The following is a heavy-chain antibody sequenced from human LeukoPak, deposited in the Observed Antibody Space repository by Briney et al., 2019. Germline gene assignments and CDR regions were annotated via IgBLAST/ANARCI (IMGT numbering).Heavy chain of an antibody. V-gene: IGHV4-59*12. CDR2: IYYSGST. Sequence: SETLSLTCTVSGGSISSYYWSWIRQPPGKGLEWIGYIYYSGSTNYNPSLKSRVTISVDKSKNQFSLKLSSVTAADTAVYYCAQEWELHGFDYWGQGTLVTVSS. CDR1: GGSISSYY. CDR3: AQEWELHGFDY. J-gene: IGHJ4*02. D-gene: IGHD1-26*01.